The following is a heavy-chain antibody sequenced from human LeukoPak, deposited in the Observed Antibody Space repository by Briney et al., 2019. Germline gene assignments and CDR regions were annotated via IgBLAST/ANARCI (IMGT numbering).Heavy chain of an antibody. CDR1: GFTFSSYA. CDR3: ARPDYDFWSGNRY. Sequence: GGSLRLSCAASGFTFSSYAMHWVRQAPRKGLEYVSAISSNGGSTYYANSVKGRFTISRDNSKNTLYLQMGSLRAEDMAVYYCARPDYDFWSGNRYWGQGTLVTVSS. D-gene: IGHD3-3*01. CDR2: ISSNGGST. J-gene: IGHJ4*02. V-gene: IGHV3-64*01.